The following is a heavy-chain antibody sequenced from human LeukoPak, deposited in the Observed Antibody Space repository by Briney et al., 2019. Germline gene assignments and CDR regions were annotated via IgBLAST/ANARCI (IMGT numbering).Heavy chain of an antibody. Sequence: PGGSLRLSCAASGFTFDDYAMHWVRQAPGKGLEWVSGISWNSGSLGYADSVKGRFTISRDNSKNTLYLQMNSLRAEDTAVYYCARDHMVRGVIDYWGQGTLVTVSS. D-gene: IGHD3-10*01. J-gene: IGHJ4*02. V-gene: IGHV3-9*01. CDR2: ISWNSGSL. CDR3: ARDHMVRGVIDY. CDR1: GFTFDDYA.